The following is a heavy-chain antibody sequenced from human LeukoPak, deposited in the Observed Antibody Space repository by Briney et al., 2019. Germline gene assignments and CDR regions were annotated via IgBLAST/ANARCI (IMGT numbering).Heavy chain of an antibody. Sequence: GGSLRLSCAASGFTFSDDAMSWVRQAPGKGLEWVSIICGSGDKTSYADSVKGRFTISRDNSKNTLYMQMNSLRAEDTAVYYCAKDIGVVGGYYYYYYGMDVWGQGTTVTVSS. J-gene: IGHJ6*02. V-gene: IGHV3-23*01. CDR1: GFTFSDDA. CDR3: AKDIGVVGGYYYYYYGMDV. D-gene: IGHD1-26*01. CDR2: ICGSGDKT.